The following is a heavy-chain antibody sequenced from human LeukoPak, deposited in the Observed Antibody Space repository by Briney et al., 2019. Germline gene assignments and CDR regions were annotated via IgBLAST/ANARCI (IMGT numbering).Heavy chain of an antibody. V-gene: IGHV3-23*05. D-gene: IGHD6-19*01. Sequence: GGSLRLSCVASGITFITYSVTWVRQRPGKGLEWVASIYNSGTKIFYADSVKGRFTISRDNSNNVLFLQMDSLRAEDSAIYYCAKDIVPDSGWDLDYWGRGTLVTVSS. CDR2: IYNSGTKI. J-gene: IGHJ4*02. CDR3: AKDIVPDSGWDLDY. CDR1: GITFITYS.